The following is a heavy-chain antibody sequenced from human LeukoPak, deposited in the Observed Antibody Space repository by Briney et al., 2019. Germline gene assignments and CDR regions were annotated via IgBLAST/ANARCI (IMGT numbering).Heavy chain of an antibody. J-gene: IGHJ4*02. CDR1: GYTFTSYD. V-gene: IGHV1-8*01. CDR3: ENLPPYDILTGYSNYYFDY. D-gene: IGHD3-9*01. CDR2: MNPNSGNT. Sequence: ASVKVSCKASGYTFTSYDINWVRQATGQGLEWMGWMNPNSGNTGYAQKFQGRVTMTRTTSISTAYMELSSLRSEDTAVYYCENLPPYDILTGYSNYYFDYWGQGTLVTVSS.